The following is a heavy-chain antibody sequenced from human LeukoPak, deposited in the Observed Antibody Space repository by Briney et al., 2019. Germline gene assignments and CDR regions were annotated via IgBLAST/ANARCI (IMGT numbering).Heavy chain of an antibody. D-gene: IGHD6-13*01. J-gene: IGHJ6*03. CDR3: ARLSRIAAAGSYSYHSMDV. V-gene: IGHV4-59*08. Sequence: PSETLSLTCAVSGGSISGFYWSWIRQPPGKGLEWIGFICYSGSTNYNPSLKSRLSISVDTSKNQFSLKLSSVTAADTAVYYCARLSRIAAAGSYSYHSMDVWGQGTTVTVSS. CDR1: GGSISGFY. CDR2: ICYSGST.